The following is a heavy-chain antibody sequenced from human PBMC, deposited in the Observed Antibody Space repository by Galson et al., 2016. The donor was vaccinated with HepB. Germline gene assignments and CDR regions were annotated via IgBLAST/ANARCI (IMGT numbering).Heavy chain of an antibody. CDR2: IRGDGIVS. V-gene: IGHV3-7*01. Sequence: SLRLSCAASGFTFNAHWMNWVRQAPGKGLEWAANIRGDGIVSYYAESVRGRFTISRDNAKNSLYLQMNGPRVDETAVYYCSREMTGSYFDWGQGTLVTVSS. J-gene: IGHJ4*02. CDR3: SREMTGSYFD. CDR1: GFTFNAHW. D-gene: IGHD3-10*01.